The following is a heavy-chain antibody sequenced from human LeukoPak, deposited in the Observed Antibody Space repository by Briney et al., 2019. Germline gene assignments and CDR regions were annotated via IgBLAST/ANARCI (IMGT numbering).Heavy chain of an antibody. CDR2: IIPIFGTA. Sequence: SVKVSCKASGGTFSSYAISWVRQAPGQGLEWMGIIIPIFGTANYAQKFQGRVTITADESTSTAYMELSSLRSEDTAVYYCARVGYYDSSGYYPLDYWGQGTLVTVS. CDR1: GGTFSSYA. D-gene: IGHD3-22*01. V-gene: IGHV1-69*13. CDR3: ARVGYYDSSGYYPLDY. J-gene: IGHJ4*02.